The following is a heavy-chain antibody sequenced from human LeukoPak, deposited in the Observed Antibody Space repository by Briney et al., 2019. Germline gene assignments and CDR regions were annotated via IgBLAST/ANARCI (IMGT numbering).Heavy chain of an antibody. CDR3: ARGVTLDY. CDR2: ISSGDNIM. V-gene: IGHV3-11*04. J-gene: IGHJ4*02. CDR1: GLTVSNNY. Sequence: GGSLRLSCAASGLTVSNNYMSWLRQAPGKGLEWVSYISSGDNIMFYADSVKGRFIISRDNAKNSLYLQMNSLRAEDTAVYYCARGVTLDYWGQGTLVTVSS. D-gene: IGHD2-21*02.